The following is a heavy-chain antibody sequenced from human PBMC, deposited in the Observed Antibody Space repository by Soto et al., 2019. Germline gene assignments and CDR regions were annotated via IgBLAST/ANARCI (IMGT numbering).Heavy chain of an antibody. V-gene: IGHV1-69*13. CDR1: GGTFSSYA. CDR2: IIPIFGTA. D-gene: IGHD3-22*01. CDR3: ARAFYYDSSGYYSFDY. Sequence: SVKVSCKASGGTFSSYAISWVRQAPGQGLEWMGGIIPIFGTANYAQKFQGRVTITADESTSTAYMELSSLRSEDTAVYYCARAFYYDSSGYYSFDYWGQGTLVTVSS. J-gene: IGHJ4*02.